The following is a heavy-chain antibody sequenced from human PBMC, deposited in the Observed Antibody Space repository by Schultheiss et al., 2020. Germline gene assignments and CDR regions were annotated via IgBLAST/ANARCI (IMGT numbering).Heavy chain of an antibody. CDR1: GFSLSSSGVG. CDR2: IYWNDDK. V-gene: IGHV2-5*01. D-gene: IGHD1-7*01. J-gene: IGHJ6*02. CDR3: ARIPRYNWNYPYYYYGMDV. Sequence: SGPTLVKPTQTLTLTCTFSGFSLSSSGVGVGWIRQPPGKALEWLALIYWNDDKRYRPSLKSRLTVTKDTSKNQVVLSMTNMDPVDTGTYYCARIPRYNWNYPYYYYGMDVWGQGTTVTVSS.